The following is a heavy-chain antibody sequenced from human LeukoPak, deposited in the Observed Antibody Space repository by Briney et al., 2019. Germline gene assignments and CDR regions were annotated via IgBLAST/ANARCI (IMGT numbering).Heavy chain of an antibody. CDR2: IIPILGIA. Sequence: SVKVSCKASGGTFSSYAISWVRQAPGQGLEWMGRIIPILGIANYAQKFQGRVTITADKSTSTAYMELSSLRSEDTAVYYCARDHSDRYSGSYYAQLDYWGQGTLVTVSS. CDR1: GGTFSSYA. V-gene: IGHV1-69*04. J-gene: IGHJ4*02. CDR3: ARDHSDRYSGSYYAQLDY. D-gene: IGHD1-26*01.